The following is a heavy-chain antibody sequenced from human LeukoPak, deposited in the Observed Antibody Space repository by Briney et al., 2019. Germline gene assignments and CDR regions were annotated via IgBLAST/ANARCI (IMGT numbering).Heavy chain of an antibody. CDR3: ARRGVYCSGGSCYHDY. J-gene: IGHJ4*02. V-gene: IGHV4-34*01. CDR1: GVSFSGYY. CDR2: INHSGST. Sequence: SETLSLTCAVYGVSFSGYYWSWIRQPPGKGLEWIGEINHSGSTNYNPSLKSRVTISVDTSKNQFSPKLSSVTAADTAVYYCARRGVYCSGGSCYHDYWGQGTLVTVSS. D-gene: IGHD2-15*01.